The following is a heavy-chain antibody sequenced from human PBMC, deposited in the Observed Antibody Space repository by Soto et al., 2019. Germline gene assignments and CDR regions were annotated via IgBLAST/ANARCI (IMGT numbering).Heavy chain of an antibody. CDR2: INHSGST. CDR3: ARGRSFPQYYYDSSGYYCFDY. Sequence: SETLSLTCAVYGGSFSGYYWSWIRQPPGKGLEWIGEINHSGSTNYNPSLKSRVTISVDTSKNQFSLKLSSVTAADTAVYYCARGRSFPQYYYDSSGYYCFDYWGQGTLVTVSS. V-gene: IGHV4-34*01. CDR1: GGSFSGYY. J-gene: IGHJ4*02. D-gene: IGHD3-22*01.